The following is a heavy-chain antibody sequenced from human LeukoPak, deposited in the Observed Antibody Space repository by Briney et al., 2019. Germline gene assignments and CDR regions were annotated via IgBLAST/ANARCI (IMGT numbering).Heavy chain of an antibody. V-gene: IGHV4-38-2*01. CDR2: IYHSGST. Sequence: NPSETLSLTCAVSGYSISSGYYWGWIRQPPGKGLEWIGSIYHSGSTYYNPSLKSRVTISVDTSKNQFSLKLSSVTAADTAVYYCAETSALGPPGDNWFDPWGQGTLVTVSS. D-gene: IGHD7-27*01. CDR1: GYSISSGYY. J-gene: IGHJ5*02. CDR3: AETSALGPPGDNWFDP.